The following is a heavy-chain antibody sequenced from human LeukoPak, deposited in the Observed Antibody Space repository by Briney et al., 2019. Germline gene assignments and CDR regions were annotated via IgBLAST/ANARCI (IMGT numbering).Heavy chain of an antibody. Sequence: ASVKVSCKASGYIFDIYALIWVRQAPGQGLELMGWISTNTGNPTYAQGFTGRFVFSLDTSVSTAYLQISSLKAEDTAVYYCARDYTLTLGTTTYFQHWGQGTLVTVSS. D-gene: IGHD1-7*01. CDR1: GYIFDIYA. J-gene: IGHJ1*01. V-gene: IGHV7-4-1*02. CDR2: ISTNTGNP. CDR3: ARDYTLTLGTTTYFQH.